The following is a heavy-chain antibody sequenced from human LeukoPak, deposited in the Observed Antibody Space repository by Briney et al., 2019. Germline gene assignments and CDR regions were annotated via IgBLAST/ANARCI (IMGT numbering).Heavy chain of an antibody. Sequence: GGSLRLSCAACGFTFNSFRMHWVRQAPGKGLVWVSHINSDGSSTSYADSVKGRFTISRDNAKNTLYLQMNSLRAEDTAVYYCARGPNSQDYWGQGTLVTVSS. CDR1: GFTFNSFR. J-gene: IGHJ4*02. D-gene: IGHD4-23*01. V-gene: IGHV3-74*01. CDR3: ARGPNSQDY. CDR2: INSDGSST.